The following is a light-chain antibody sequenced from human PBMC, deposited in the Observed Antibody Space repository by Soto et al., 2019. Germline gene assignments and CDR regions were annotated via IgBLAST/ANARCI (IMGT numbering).Light chain of an antibody. V-gene: IGKV1-5*01. J-gene: IGKJ1*01. CDR1: QNINNW. Sequence: DIQMTQSPSTLSASIGDRVTITCRASQNINNWIAWYQQKPGKAPKFLIYDASTLESGVQSRFSGSGFGTEFSLTISSLQPDDFGSYYCQHLRTFGQGTKVDIK. CDR3: QHLRT. CDR2: DAS.